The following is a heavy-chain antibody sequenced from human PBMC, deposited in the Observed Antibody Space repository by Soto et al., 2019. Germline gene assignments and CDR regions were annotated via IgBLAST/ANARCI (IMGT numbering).Heavy chain of an antibody. Sequence: QVPLVQSGAEVKKPGASVKVSCKASGYTFTSYAMHWVRQAPGQRLEWMGWINAGNGNTKYSQKFQGRVTITRDTSASTAYMELSSLRSEDTAVYYCARNNIYSSSWYGNWFDPWGQGTLVTVSS. D-gene: IGHD6-13*01. V-gene: IGHV1-3*01. CDR2: INAGNGNT. J-gene: IGHJ5*02. CDR1: GYTFTSYA. CDR3: ARNNIYSSSWYGNWFDP.